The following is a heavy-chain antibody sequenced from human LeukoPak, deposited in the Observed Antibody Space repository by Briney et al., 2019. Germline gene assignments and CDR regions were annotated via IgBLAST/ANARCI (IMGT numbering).Heavy chain of an antibody. CDR1: GFTFSSYA. J-gene: IGHJ4*02. V-gene: IGHV3-30-3*01. CDR3: ARVQHQLGITGWD. Sequence: GGSLRLSCAASGFTFSSYAMHWVRQAPGKGLEWVAVISYDGSNKYYADSVKGRFTISRDNSKNTLYLQMNSLRAEDTAVYYCARVQHQLGITGWDWGQGTLVTVSS. CDR2: ISYDGSNK. D-gene: IGHD7-27*01.